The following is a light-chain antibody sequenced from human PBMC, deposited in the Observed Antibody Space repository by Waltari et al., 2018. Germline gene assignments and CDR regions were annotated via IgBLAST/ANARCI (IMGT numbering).Light chain of an antibody. Sequence: EIVMTQSPATLSVSPGERATLSCRASQSVSSNLAWYQQKPGQAPRLLIYGASTRATGIPARFSGSGSGTEFTLTISSLQSEDFTVYYCQQYNNWPVTFGQGTKGEIK. V-gene: IGKV3-15*01. J-gene: IGKJ1*01. CDR3: QQYNNWPVT. CDR2: GAS. CDR1: QSVSSN.